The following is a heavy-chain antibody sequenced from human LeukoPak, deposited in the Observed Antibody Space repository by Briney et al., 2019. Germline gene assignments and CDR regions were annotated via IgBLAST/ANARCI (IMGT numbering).Heavy chain of an antibody. V-gene: IGHV3-23*01. J-gene: IGHJ4*02. CDR3: AKAPQRQYYEHPKFFDY. CDR1: GFTFSSYA. D-gene: IGHD3-22*01. Sequence: QPGGSLRLSCAASGFTFSSYAMSWVRQAPGKGLEWVSAISGSGGSTYYADSVKGRFTISRDNSKNTLYLQMNSLRAEDTAVYYCAKAPQRQYYEHPKFFDYWGQGTLVTVSS. CDR2: ISGSGGST.